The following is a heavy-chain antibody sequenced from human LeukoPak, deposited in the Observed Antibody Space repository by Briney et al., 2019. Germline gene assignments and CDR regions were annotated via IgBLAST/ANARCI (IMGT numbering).Heavy chain of an antibody. J-gene: IGHJ4*02. CDR1: GGSFSGYY. V-gene: IGHV4-34*01. CDR2: INHSGST. D-gene: IGHD6-19*01. Sequence: PSETLSLTCAVYGGSFSGYYWSWIRQPPGKGLEWIGEINHSGSTNYNPSLKSRVTISVDTSKNQSSLKLSSVTAADTAVYYCTRVASVAYFDYWGQGTLVTVSS. CDR3: TRVASVAYFDY.